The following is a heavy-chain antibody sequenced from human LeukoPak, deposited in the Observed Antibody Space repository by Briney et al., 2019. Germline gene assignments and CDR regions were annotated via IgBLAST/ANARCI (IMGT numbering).Heavy chain of an antibody. J-gene: IGHJ2*01. Sequence: GASVKVSCKASGYTFTSYHMHWVRQAPGQGLEWMGIINPSGGSTSYAQKFQGRVTMTRDTSTSTVYMELSSLRSEDTAVYYCARDRGSKRVAYCGGDCYIGYFDLWGRGTLVTVSS. CDR2: INPSGGST. V-gene: IGHV1-46*01. D-gene: IGHD2-21*02. CDR3: ARDRGSKRVAYCGGDCYIGYFDL. CDR1: GYTFTSYH.